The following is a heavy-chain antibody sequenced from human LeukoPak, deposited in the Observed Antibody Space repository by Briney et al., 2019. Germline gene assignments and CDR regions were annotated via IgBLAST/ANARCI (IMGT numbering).Heavy chain of an antibody. J-gene: IGHJ6*02. V-gene: IGHV1-2*02. CDR3: AREVAYSYNYYGMDL. CDR1: GYTFTGYY. Sequence: ASVKVSCKASGYTFTGYYIHWVRQAPGQGLEWLGWINPNSGDTNYSQEFQGRVTMTRDTSISTAYTELSRLRSDDTAVYYCAREVAYSYNYYGMDLWGQGTTVTVSS. D-gene: IGHD3-16*02. CDR2: INPNSGDT.